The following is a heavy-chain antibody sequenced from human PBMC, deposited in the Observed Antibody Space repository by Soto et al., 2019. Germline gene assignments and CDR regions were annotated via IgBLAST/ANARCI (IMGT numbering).Heavy chain of an antibody. J-gene: IGHJ3*02. V-gene: IGHV3-23*01. CDR3: AKDRRWYFGSGGYYDGFDS. Sequence: GGSLRLSCAASGFTFSSYAMSWLRQDPGKGLEWVSAISGSRGSTYYADSVKGRFTISRDKSKNTLYLQMNSLRAEDTAVYYCAKDRRWYFGSGGYYDGFDSWEQGTMVTVAS. CDR1: GFTFSSYA. CDR2: ISGSRGST. D-gene: IGHD3-10*01.